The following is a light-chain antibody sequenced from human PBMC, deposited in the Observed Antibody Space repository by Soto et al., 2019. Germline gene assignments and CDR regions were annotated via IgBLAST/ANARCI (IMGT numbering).Light chain of an antibody. CDR1: QGIRND. Sequence: AIQMTQSPSSLSASVGDRVTITCRASQGIRNDLGWYQQKPVKASKLLIYAASSLQSGVPSRFSGSGSGTDFTLTISRLQPEDFATYYCLQDYNYPWTFGQGTKVEIK. J-gene: IGKJ1*01. CDR3: LQDYNYPWT. V-gene: IGKV1-6*01. CDR2: AAS.